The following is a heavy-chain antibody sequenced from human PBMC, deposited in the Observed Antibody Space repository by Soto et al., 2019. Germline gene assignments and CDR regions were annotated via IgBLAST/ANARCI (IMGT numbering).Heavy chain of an antibody. CDR3: ARGGGLSWSLYL. CDR1: GYTFTSYA. Sequence: ASVKVSGKASGYTFTSYAMHWVRQAPGQRLEWMGWINAGNGNTKYSQKFQGRVTITRDTSASTAYMELSSLISEDTAVYYCARGGGLSWSLYLGGRATLDTVP. J-gene: IGHJ2*01. D-gene: IGHD3-16*01. V-gene: IGHV1-3*01. CDR2: INAGNGNT.